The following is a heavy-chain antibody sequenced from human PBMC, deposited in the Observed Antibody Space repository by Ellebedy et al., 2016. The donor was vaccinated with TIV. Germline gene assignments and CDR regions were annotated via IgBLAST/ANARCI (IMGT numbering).Heavy chain of an antibody. J-gene: IGHJ5*02. D-gene: IGHD2-8*02. Sequence: AASVKVSCKASGYTFTGYYMHWVRQAPGQGLEWMGWINPNSGGTNYAQKFQGRVTMTRDTSISTAYMELSRLRSDDTAVYYCARSFRRPLLGPLNWFDPWGQGTLVTVSS. CDR1: GYTFTGYY. CDR2: INPNSGGT. CDR3: ARSFRRPLLGPLNWFDP. V-gene: IGHV1-2*02.